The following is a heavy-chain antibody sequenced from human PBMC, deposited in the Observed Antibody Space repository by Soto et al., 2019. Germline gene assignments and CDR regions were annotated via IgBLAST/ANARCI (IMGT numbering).Heavy chain of an antibody. CDR2: IYYTWST. CDR3: ARHSGGYNGFDFSY. D-gene: IGHD5-12*01. J-gene: IGHJ4*02. V-gene: IGHV4-59*08. CDR1: GGSISSYY. Sequence: SETLSLTCTVSGGSISSYYWSWIRQPPGKGLEWIGYIYYTWSTNYNPSLKSRVTISVDTSKNQFSLSLTSVTAADTAVYYCARHSGGYNGFDFSYWGQGALVTVSS.